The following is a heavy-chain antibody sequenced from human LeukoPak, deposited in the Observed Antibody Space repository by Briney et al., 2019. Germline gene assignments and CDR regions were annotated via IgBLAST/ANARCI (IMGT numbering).Heavy chain of an antibody. J-gene: IGHJ4*02. V-gene: IGHV3-23*01. CDR1: GFTFSSYA. D-gene: IGHD5-18*01. Sequence: GGSLRLSCAASGFTFSSYAMSWVRQAPGKGLEWVSAISGSGGSTYYADSVKGRFTISRDNSKNTLYLQMNSLRAEDTAVYYCATSPLQLWSNFDYWGQGTLVTVSS. CDR2: ISGSGGST. CDR3: ATSPLQLWSNFDY.